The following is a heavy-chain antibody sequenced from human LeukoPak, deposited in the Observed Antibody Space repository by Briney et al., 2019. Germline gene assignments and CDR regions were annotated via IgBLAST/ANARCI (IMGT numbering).Heavy chain of an antibody. CDR1: GYTFTSYG. V-gene: IGHV1-18*01. CDR3: AREFAPLRYFDWLLPDYYGMDV. CDR2: ISAYNGNT. D-gene: IGHD3-9*01. J-gene: IGHJ6*02. Sequence: ASVKVSCKASGYTFTSYGISWVRQAPGQGLEWMGWISAYNGNTNYAQKLQGRVTMTTDTSTSTAYMELRSLRSDDTAVYYCAREFAPLRYFDWLLPDYYGMDVWGQGITVTVSS.